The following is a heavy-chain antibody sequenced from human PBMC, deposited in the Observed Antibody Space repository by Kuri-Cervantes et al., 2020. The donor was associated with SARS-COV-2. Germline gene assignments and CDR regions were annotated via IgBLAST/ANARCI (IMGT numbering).Heavy chain of an antibody. CDR1: GFTFSSYA. CDR2: ISSSSSYI. J-gene: IGHJ4*02. D-gene: IGHD6-6*01. Sequence: GGSLRLSCAASGFTFSSYAMSWVRQAPGKGLEWVSSISSSSSYIYYADSVKGRLTISRDNSKNTLYLQMNSLRAEDTAVYYCASSVIAAIDYWGQGTLVTAPQ. CDR3: ASSVIAAIDY. V-gene: IGHV3-21*01.